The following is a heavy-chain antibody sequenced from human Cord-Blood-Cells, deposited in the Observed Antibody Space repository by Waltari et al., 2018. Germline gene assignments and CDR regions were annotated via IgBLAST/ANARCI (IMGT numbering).Heavy chain of an antibody. D-gene: IGHD5-18*01. CDR1: GYSISSGSY. Sequence: QVQLQESGPGLVQPSETLSLTCAVSGYSISSGSYWGWIRQPPGKGLEWIGSIYHSGSTYYNPSLKSRVTISVDTSKNQFSLKLSSVTAADTAVYYCARDRYSYGYNAFDIWGQGTMVTVSS. CDR3: ARDRYSYGYNAFDI. CDR2: IYHSGST. V-gene: IGHV4-38-2*02. J-gene: IGHJ3*02.